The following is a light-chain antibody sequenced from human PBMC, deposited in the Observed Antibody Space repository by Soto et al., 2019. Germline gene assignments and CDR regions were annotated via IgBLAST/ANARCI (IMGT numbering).Light chain of an antibody. Sequence: DIQMTQSPSSVSASVGDRVTITCRASQGIYNWLAWYQQKPGKAPKLLISAVSNLQSGVPSRFSGSGYGTDFNLTISSLQHEDFATYYCQQANTFPLTLGPGTKVDIK. J-gene: IGKJ3*01. CDR3: QQANTFPLT. CDR1: QGIYNW. V-gene: IGKV1D-12*01. CDR2: AVS.